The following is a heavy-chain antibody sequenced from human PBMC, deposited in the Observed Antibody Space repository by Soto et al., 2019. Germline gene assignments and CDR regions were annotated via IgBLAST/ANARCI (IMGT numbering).Heavy chain of an antibody. V-gene: IGHV1-46*01. CDR2: INPSGGST. CDR1: GYTFTSYY. CDR3: ARVGYSNYPGVLNWFDP. D-gene: IGHD4-4*01. Sequence: ASVKVSCKASGYTFTSYYMHWVRQAPGQGLEWMGIINPSGGSTSYAQKFQGRVTMTRDTSTSTVYMELSSLRSEDTAVYYCARVGYSNYPGVLNWFDPWGQGTLVTVSS. J-gene: IGHJ5*02.